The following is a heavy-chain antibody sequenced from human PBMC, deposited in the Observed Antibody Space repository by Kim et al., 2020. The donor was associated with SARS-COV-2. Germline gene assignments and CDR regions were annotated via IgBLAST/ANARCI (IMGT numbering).Heavy chain of an antibody. CDR1: GYTFSNYA. D-gene: IGHD3-3*01. J-gene: IGHJ4*01. CDR2: INAGSGNT. V-gene: IGHV1-3*01. Sequence: ASVKVSCNASGYTFSNYAMHWVRQAPGQRLEWMGWINAGSGNTEYSQKFQGRLIITRDTSASTAYMELSSLRSEDTAVYYCARGGAVLRFLEWLSSYFDY. CDR3: ARGGAVLRFLEWLSSYFDY.